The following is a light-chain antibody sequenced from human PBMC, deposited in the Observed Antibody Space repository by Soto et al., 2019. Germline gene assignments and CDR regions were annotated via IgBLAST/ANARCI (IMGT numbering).Light chain of an antibody. CDR1: QSVRSN. V-gene: IGKV3-15*01. CDR3: QQYNNWPLS. Sequence: EIVMTQSPATLSVSPGERVTLSCRASQSVRSNLAWYQQKPGQAPRLLIYGASTRATGIPARFSGSGSGTEVTLTISSLQSEDFTVYYCQQYNNWPLSFGGGTEVEIK. J-gene: IGKJ4*01. CDR2: GAS.